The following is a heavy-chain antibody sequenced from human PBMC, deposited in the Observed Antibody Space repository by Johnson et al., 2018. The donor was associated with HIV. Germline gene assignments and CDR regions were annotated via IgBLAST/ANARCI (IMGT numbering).Heavy chain of an antibody. CDR2: ISGSAGIT. J-gene: IGHJ3*02. Sequence: VQLVESGGGVVQPGGSLRLSCAASGFTFSSYAMSWVRQAPGKGLEWVSAISGSAGITYYAGSVEGRFTISRDNSRNTLYLQMNSLRTEDTAVYYCAKVRCGGDCLDAFDIWGQGTMVTVSS. CDR3: AKVRCGGDCLDAFDI. CDR1: GFTFSSYA. D-gene: IGHD2-21*02. V-gene: IGHV3-23*04.